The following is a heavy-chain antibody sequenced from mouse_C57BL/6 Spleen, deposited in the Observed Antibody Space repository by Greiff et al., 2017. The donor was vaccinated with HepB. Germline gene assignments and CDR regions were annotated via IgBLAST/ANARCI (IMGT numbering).Heavy chain of an antibody. Sequence: VKLQQPGAELLKPGASVKVSCKAPGNTFPSYWMNWVKQRPGQGLEWIGRIHPSDSDTNYNQKFKGKATLTVDKSSSTAYMQLSSLTSEDSAVYYCAIGLYFDYWGQGTTLTVSS. CDR2: IHPSDSDT. J-gene: IGHJ2*01. V-gene: IGHV1-74*01. D-gene: IGHD2-4*01. CDR3: AIGLYFDY. CDR1: GNTFPSYW.